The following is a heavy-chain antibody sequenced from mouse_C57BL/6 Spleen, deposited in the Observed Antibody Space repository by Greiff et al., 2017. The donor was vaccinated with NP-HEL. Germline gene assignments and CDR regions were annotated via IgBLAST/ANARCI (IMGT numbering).Heavy chain of an antibody. V-gene: IGHV1-22*01. J-gene: IGHJ3*01. CDR3: AITGKAWFAY. CDR2: INPNNGGT. D-gene: IGHD4-1*01. Sequence: EVQLQESGPELVKPGASVKMSCKASGYTFTDYNMHWVKQSHGKSLEWIGYINPNNGGTSYNQKFKGKATLTVNKSSSTAYMELRSLTSEDSAVYYCAITGKAWFAYWGQGTLVTVSA. CDR1: GYTFTDYN.